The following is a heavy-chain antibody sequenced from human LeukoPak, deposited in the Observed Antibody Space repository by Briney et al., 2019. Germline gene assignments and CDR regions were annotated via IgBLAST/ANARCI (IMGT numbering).Heavy chain of an antibody. Sequence: SQTLSLTCAISGDSVSSNSAAWNWIRQSPSRGLEWLGRTHYRSKWYNDYAVSVKSRITINPDTSKNQFSLQLNSVTPEDTAVYYCARGRVRYSSGWYNWFDPWGQGTLVTVSS. J-gene: IGHJ5*02. CDR2: THYRSKWYN. D-gene: IGHD6-19*01. CDR1: GDSVSSNSAA. V-gene: IGHV6-1*01. CDR3: ARGRVRYSSGWYNWFDP.